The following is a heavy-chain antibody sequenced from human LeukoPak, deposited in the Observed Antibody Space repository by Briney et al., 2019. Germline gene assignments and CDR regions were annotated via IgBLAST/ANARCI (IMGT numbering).Heavy chain of an antibody. CDR2: INAGNGNT. D-gene: IGHD3-16*01. J-gene: IGHJ4*02. CDR1: GYTFTSYA. CDR3: ARDYRAYLVFDY. V-gene: IGHV1-3*01. Sequence: ASVKVSCKASGYTFTSYAMHWVRQAPGQSLEWMGWINAGNGNTKYSQKFQGRVTITRDTSASTAYMELSSLRSEDTAVYYCARDYRAYLVFDYWGQGTLVTVSS.